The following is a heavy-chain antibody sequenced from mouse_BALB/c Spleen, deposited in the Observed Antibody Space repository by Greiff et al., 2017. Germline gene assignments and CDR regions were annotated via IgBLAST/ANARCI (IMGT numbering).Heavy chain of an antibody. D-gene: IGHD1-1*02. CDR1: GFSLTSYG. J-gene: IGHJ4*01. Sequence: QLQLRGSGPGLVAPSQTLSITCPVSGFSLTSYGVSGVRQPPGKGREWLGVRWGDGSTNYHSALISRLSISKDNSKSQVFLKLNSLQTDDTATYYCAKRSMVDAMDYWGQGTSVTVSS. V-gene: IGHV2-3*01. CDR3: AKRSMVDAMDY. CDR2: RWGDGST.